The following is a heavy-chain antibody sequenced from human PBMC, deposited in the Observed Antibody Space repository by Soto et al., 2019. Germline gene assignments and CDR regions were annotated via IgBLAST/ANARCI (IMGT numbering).Heavy chain of an antibody. D-gene: IGHD6-13*01. CDR3: ARELGYISAAGTGSDYYYYYGMDV. CDR1: GDSISSYY. J-gene: IGHJ6*02. Sequence: TSETLSLTCTVSGDSISSYYWSWIRQPPGKGLEWIGYIYYSGSTNYNPSLKSRVTISVDTSKNQFSLKLSSVTAADTAVYYCARELGYISAAGTGSDYYYYYGMDVWGQGTTVTVSS. V-gene: IGHV4-59*01. CDR2: IYYSGST.